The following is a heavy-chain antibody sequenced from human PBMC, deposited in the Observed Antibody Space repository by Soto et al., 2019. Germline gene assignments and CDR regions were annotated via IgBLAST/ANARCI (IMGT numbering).Heavy chain of an antibody. D-gene: IGHD1-26*01. Sequence: PSETLSLTCTVCGGSISSPYWSWVRQAPGKGLEWIGHIYYRGSTSYNPSLRSRSTISVDTSNNQFSLKLNSVTTADTAVYYCARDGREASGMDVWGQGTKGTVSS. CDR2: IYYRGST. CDR1: GGSISSPY. J-gene: IGHJ6*02. CDR3: ARDGREASGMDV. V-gene: IGHV4-59*11.